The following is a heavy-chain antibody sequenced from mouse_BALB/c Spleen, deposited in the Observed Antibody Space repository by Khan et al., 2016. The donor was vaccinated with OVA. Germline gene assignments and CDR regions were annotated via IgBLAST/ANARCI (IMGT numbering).Heavy chain of an antibody. J-gene: IGHJ2*01. D-gene: IGHD2-3*01. Sequence: EVQLQESGPDLVKPSQSLSLTCTVTGFSITSDYTWHWIRQFPGYRLDWMGYIHYSGYTYYNPSLKSRMSVTRDTSKNHFFLQLRSVTTEDTATYVCASSGDGYYVHGGQGTTLTVSS. CDR3: ASSGDGYYVH. V-gene: IGHV3-1*02. CDR2: IHYSGYT. CDR1: GFSITSDYT.